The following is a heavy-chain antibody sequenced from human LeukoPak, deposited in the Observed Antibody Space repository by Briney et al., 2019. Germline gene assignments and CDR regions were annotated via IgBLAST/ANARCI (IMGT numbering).Heavy chain of an antibody. Sequence: TSETLSLTCTVSGGSISSYYWSWIRQPPGKGLEWIGYIYYSGSTNYNPSLKSRVTISVDTSKNQFSLKLSSVTAADMAVYYCARGHSGFFDYWGQGTLVTVSS. D-gene: IGHD2-21*01. CDR2: IYYSGST. J-gene: IGHJ4*02. CDR3: ARGHSGFFDY. CDR1: GGSISSYY. V-gene: IGHV4-59*01.